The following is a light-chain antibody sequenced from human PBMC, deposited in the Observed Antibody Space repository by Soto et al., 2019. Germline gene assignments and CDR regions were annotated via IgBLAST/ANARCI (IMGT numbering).Light chain of an antibody. J-gene: IGKJ5*01. Sequence: IELTQSPATLSLSPGERATLSCRASQSVXNRLAWYKKRPGQAPRFLSXDASNRATAIPARFSGSGSGTESTLTIISMHSEDFEGYYCQHYNNLPSITFGQGTRLDIK. CDR1: QSVXNR. CDR3: QHYNNLPSIT. CDR2: DAS. V-gene: IGKV3D-15*01.